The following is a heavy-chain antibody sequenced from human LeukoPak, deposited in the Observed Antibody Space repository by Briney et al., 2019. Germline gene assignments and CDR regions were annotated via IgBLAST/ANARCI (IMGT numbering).Heavy chain of an antibody. Sequence: GGSLRLSCAASGFTFGTYSMNWVRQAPGKGLEWVSSISSSSRYLYYADSVKGRFTISRDDAKNSLFLQMNTLRAEDTAVYYCAKDLSSSSTAYFQHWGQGTLVTVSS. D-gene: IGHD6-6*01. J-gene: IGHJ1*01. V-gene: IGHV3-21*01. CDR1: GFTFGTYS. CDR3: AKDLSSSSTAYFQH. CDR2: ISSSSRYL.